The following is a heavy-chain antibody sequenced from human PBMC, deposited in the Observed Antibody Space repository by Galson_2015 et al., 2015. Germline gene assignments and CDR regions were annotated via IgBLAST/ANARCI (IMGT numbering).Heavy chain of an antibody. CDR3: ARFGIAVAGPNYYYYGMDV. CDR1: GFTFSTYG. J-gene: IGHJ6*02. Sequence: CAASGFTFSTYGMSWVRQAPGKGLEWVSSISGSGGSTYYADSVKGRFTISRDNFKSTLHLQMNSLRVEDTAVYYCARFGIAVAGPNYYYYGMDVWGQGTTVTVSS. D-gene: IGHD6-19*01. CDR2: ISGSGGST. V-gene: IGHV3-23*01.